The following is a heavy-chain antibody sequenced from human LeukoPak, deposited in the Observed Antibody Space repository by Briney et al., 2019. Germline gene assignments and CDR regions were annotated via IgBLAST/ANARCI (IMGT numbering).Heavy chain of an antibody. CDR3: ARGYYDSSGPDAFDI. Sequence: GGSLRLSCAASGFTFSSYSMNWVRQAPGKGLEWVSSISSSSSYIYYADSVKGRFTISRDNAKNPLYLQMNSLRAEDTAVYYCARGYYDSSGPDAFDIWGQGTMVTVSS. D-gene: IGHD3-22*01. V-gene: IGHV3-21*01. J-gene: IGHJ3*02. CDR1: GFTFSSYS. CDR2: ISSSSSYI.